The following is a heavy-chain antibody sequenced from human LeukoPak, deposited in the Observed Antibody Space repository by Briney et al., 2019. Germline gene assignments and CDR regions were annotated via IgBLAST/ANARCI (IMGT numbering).Heavy chain of an antibody. Sequence: ASVKVSCKASGYTFTGYYMHWVRQAPGQGLEWMGRINPNSGGTNYAQKFQGRVTMTRDTSISTAYMELSRLRSDDTAVYYCAGDKTGILLYYMDVWGKGTTVTVSS. J-gene: IGHJ6*03. CDR1: GYTFTGYY. V-gene: IGHV1-2*06. D-gene: IGHD2/OR15-2a*01. CDR3: AGDKTGILLYYMDV. CDR2: INPNSGGT.